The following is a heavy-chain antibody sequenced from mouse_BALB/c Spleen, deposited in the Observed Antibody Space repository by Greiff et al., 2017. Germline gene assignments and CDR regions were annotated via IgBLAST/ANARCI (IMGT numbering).Heavy chain of an antibody. J-gene: IGHJ2*01. CDR2: ISSGGSYT. CDR3: ARYDYDSGY. D-gene: IGHD2-4*01. Sequence: EVQRVESGGGLVKPGGSLKLSCAASGFTFSSYAMSWVRQTPEKRLEWVATISSGGSYTYYPDSVKGRFTISRDNAKNTLYLQMSSLRSEDTAMYYCARYDYDSGYWGQGTTLTVSS. CDR1: GFTFSSYA. V-gene: IGHV5-9-3*01.